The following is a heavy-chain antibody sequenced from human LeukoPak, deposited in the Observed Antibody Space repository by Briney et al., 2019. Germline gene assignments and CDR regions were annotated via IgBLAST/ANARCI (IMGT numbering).Heavy chain of an antibody. CDR1: GFTFSSYT. V-gene: IGHV3-30*04. CDR2: VSVEGIGR. D-gene: IGHD4-11*01. CDR3: ATVTKVDFDY. J-gene: IGHJ4*02. Sequence: GRSLRLSCAASGFTFSSYTMYWFRQAPGKGLEWVASVSVEGIGRYFPGSVEGRFTISRDNSKNTVYLQMNNVKIEDPAVYFCATVTKVDFDYWGQGTLVTVSS.